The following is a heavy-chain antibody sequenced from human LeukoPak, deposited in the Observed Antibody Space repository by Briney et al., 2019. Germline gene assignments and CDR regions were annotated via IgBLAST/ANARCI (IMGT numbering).Heavy chain of an antibody. CDR2: IYYSGST. Sequence: PSETLSLTCAVYGGSISSYYWSWIRQPPGKGLEWIGYIYYSGSTNYNPSLKSRVTISVDTSKNQFSLKLSSVTAADTAVYYCARADYGSGSFDYWGQGTLVTVSS. CDR3: ARADYGSGSFDY. V-gene: IGHV4-59*01. CDR1: GGSISSYY. J-gene: IGHJ4*02. D-gene: IGHD3-10*01.